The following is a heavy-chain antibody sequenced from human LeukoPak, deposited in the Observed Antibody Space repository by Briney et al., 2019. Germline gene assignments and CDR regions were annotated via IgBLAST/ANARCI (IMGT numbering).Heavy chain of an antibody. V-gene: IGHV4-59*01. CDR2: IYYSGST. CDR1: GGSISSYY. CDR3: AREPYYYDSSGYGVYYFDY. Sequence: SETLSLTCTVSGGSISSYYWSWIRQPQGKGLEWIGCIYYSGSTNYNPSLKSRVTISVGTSKNQFSLKLSSVTAADTAVYYCAREPYYYDSSGYGVYYFDYWGQGTLVTVSS. J-gene: IGHJ4*02. D-gene: IGHD3-22*01.